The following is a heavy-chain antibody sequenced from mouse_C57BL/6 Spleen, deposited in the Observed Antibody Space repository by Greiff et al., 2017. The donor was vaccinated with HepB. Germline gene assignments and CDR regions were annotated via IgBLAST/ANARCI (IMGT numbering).Heavy chain of an antibody. CDR3: ARSAYSNYGY. D-gene: IGHD2-5*01. V-gene: IGHV1-26*01. CDR1: GYTFTDYY. Sequence: EVQLQQSGPELVKPGASVKISCKASGYTFTDYYMNWVKQSHGKSLEWIGDINPNNGGTSYNQKFKGKATLTVDKSSSTAYMELRSLTSEDSAVYYCARSAYSNYGYWGQGTTLTVSS. CDR2: INPNNGGT. J-gene: IGHJ2*01.